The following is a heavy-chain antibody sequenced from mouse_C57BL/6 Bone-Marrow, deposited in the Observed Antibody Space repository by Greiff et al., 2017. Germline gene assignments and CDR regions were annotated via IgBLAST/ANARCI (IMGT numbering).Heavy chain of an antibody. Sequence: QVQLQQPGTELVKPGASVKLSCKASGYTFTSYWMHWVKQRPGQGLEWIGNINPSNGGTNYNEKFKSKATLTVDKSSSTAYMQLSSLTSEDAAVYYCARGGYSTLYAMDYWGQGTSVTVSS. D-gene: IGHD2-5*01. V-gene: IGHV1-53*01. J-gene: IGHJ4*01. CDR1: GYTFTSYW. CDR3: ARGGYSTLYAMDY. CDR2: INPSNGGT.